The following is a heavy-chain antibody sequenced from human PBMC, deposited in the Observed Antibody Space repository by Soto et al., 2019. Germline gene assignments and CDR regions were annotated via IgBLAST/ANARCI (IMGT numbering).Heavy chain of an antibody. CDR2: IWYDGSNK. V-gene: IGHV3-33*01. D-gene: IGHD2-2*01. Sequence: HPGGSLKLSCAASGFTFSSYGMHWVRQAPGKGLEWVAVIWYDGSNKYYADSVKGRFTISRDNAKNTLYLQMNSLRAEDTAIYYCTSGLLTPAGTDLWGQGTLVTVS. CDR3: TSGLLTPAGTDL. CDR1: GFTFSSYG. J-gene: IGHJ5*02.